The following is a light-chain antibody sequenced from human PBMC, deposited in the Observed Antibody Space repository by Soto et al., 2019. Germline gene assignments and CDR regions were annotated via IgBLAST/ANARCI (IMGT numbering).Light chain of an antibody. Sequence: EIVLTQSPGTLSLSPGERATLSCRASQSVSSNYLAWYQQKPGQPHRLLIYDAYKRATGIQTRFSGSGSGTDFTLTIRSLQPEDFAVYYCKQRSNWPDAFGQGTRLEIK. CDR2: DAY. V-gene: IGKV3D-20*02. CDR1: QSVSSNY. J-gene: IGKJ5*01. CDR3: KQRSNWPDA.